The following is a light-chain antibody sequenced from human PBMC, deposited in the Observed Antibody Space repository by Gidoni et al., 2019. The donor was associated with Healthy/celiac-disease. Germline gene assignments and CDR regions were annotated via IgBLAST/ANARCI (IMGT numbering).Light chain of an antibody. V-gene: IGKV3-11*01. CDR2: DAS. CDR3: QQRSNWVWT. Sequence: EIVLTQSPATLSLSPGERATLSCRASQSVSSYLAWYQQKPGQAPRLLIHDASNRATGIPARFSGSGSGTDFTLTISSLEPEDFAVYYCQQRSNWVWTFGQGTKVEIK. J-gene: IGKJ1*01. CDR1: QSVSSY.